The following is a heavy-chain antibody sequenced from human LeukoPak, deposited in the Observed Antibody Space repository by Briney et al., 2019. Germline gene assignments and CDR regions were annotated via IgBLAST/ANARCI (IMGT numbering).Heavy chain of an antibody. J-gene: IGHJ5*02. D-gene: IGHD4-17*01. V-gene: IGHV4-39*01. CDR2: IYYSGST. CDR3: AQETVTNPT. Sequence: PSETLSLTCTVSGGSISSSSYYWGWIRQPPGKGLEWVGSIYYSGSTYYNPSLKSRVTISVGTTKNQFSLKLSAVTAADTAVYYCAQETVTNPTWGQGTLVTVSS. CDR1: GGSISSSSYY.